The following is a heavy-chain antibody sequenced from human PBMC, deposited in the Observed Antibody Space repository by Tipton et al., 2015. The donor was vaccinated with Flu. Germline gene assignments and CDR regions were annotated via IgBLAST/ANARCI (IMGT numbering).Heavy chain of an antibody. D-gene: IGHD3-10*01. J-gene: IGHJ4*02. CDR2: IYTSGST. Sequence: TLSLTCTVSGDSISSYYWSWIRQPAGKGLEWLGRIYTSGSTNYNPSLKSRVTMSGDTSKNQFSLKLSSVTAADTAVYYCARASGSGTYAIFDYWGQGTLVTVSS. V-gene: IGHV4-4*07. CDR3: ARASGSGTYAIFDY. CDR1: GDSISSYY.